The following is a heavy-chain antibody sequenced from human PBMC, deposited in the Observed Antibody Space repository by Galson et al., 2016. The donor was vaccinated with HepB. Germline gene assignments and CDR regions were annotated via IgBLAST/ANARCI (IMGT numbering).Heavy chain of an antibody. J-gene: IGHJ4*02. CDR1: GYSFTNYW. Sequence: QSGAEVKKPGESLRISCTGSGYSFTNYWINWVRQMPGKGLEWMGRIDPGDSFTNYSPSFPGHVTIPADKSIPTAYWQWSSLKSSDTAMYYCASLRSGSLTSDSWGQGTLVTVSS. CDR3: ASLRSGSLTSDS. CDR2: IDPGDSFT. D-gene: IGHD1-26*01. V-gene: IGHV5-10-1*01.